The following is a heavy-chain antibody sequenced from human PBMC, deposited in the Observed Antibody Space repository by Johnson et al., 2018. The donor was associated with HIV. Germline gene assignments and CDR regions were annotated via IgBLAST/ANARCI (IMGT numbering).Heavy chain of an antibody. Sequence: VQLVESGGGVVQPGRSLRLSCAASGFTFYSYGMHWVRQAPGKGLEWVSGISWNSGSIGYADSVKGRFTISRDNAKNSLYLQMNSLRAEDTALYYCAKDMSMGASPVAFDIWGQGTMVTVSS. J-gene: IGHJ3*02. V-gene: IGHV3-9*01. CDR2: ISWNSGSI. CDR3: AKDMSMGASPVAFDI. CDR1: GFTFYSYG. D-gene: IGHD1-26*01.